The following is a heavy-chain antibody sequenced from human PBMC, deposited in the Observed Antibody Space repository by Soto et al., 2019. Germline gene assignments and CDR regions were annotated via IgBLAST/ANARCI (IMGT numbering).Heavy chain of an antibody. CDR2: ISWDGTIT. V-gene: IGHV3-43*01. CDR1: GFTFDDFT. D-gene: IGHD6-6*01. Sequence: EVHLVESGGAGVQPGGSLRLSCAASGFTFDDFTMHWVRQVPGKALEWVSLISWDGTITHYADSVAGRHTISRDNSENSLSLQINNLRTEDSALYFCKAEYTDLSAPVDKTSSLNNWGQGTLVTVSS. J-gene: IGHJ4*02. CDR3: KAEYTDLSAPVDKTSSLNN.